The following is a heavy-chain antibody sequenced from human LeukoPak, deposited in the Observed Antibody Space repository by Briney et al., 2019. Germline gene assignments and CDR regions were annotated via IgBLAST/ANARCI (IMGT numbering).Heavy chain of an antibody. CDR2: ISGRGGST. V-gene: IGHV3-23*01. D-gene: IGHD2-15*01. Sequence: GGSLRLSCAASGFTFTSYAMSWVRQAPGKGLEWVSAISGRGGSTYYADSVKGRFTISRDNSKNTLYLQMNSLRAEDTAVYYCAKAGVYCSGGSCYLGFFDYWGQGNLVTVSS. CDR3: AKAGVYCSGGSCYLGFFDY. J-gene: IGHJ4*02. CDR1: GFTFTSYA.